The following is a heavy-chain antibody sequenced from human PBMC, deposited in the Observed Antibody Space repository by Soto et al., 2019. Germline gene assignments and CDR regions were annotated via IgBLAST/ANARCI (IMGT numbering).Heavy chain of an antibody. Sequence: EVQLLESGGGLVQPGGSLRLSCAASGFTFSSYAMSWVRQAPGKGLEWVSAISGSGGSTYYADSVKGRFTISRDNSKNTLYLQMNSLRAEDTAVYYCAKGIQSNRYSGYDWLWGDYYYGMDVWGQGTTVTVSS. CDR2: ISGSGGST. CDR3: AKGIQSNRYSGYDWLWGDYYYGMDV. V-gene: IGHV3-23*01. D-gene: IGHD5-12*01. CDR1: GFTFSSYA. J-gene: IGHJ6*02.